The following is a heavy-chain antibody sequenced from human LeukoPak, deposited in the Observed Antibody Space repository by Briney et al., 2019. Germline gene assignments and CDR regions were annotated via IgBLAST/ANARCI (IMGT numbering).Heavy chain of an antibody. CDR3: AKDYEQWLVGGAFDI. CDR2: INNDGSDM. J-gene: IGHJ3*02. V-gene: IGHV3-74*01. D-gene: IGHD6-19*01. Sequence: GGSLRLSCAASGFTFNTYWMHWVRQAPGKGLVWVSRINNDGSDMSYADSVKGRFTISRDNSKNTLYLQMNSLRAEDTAVYYCAKDYEQWLVGGAFDIWGQGTMVTVSS. CDR1: GFTFNTYW.